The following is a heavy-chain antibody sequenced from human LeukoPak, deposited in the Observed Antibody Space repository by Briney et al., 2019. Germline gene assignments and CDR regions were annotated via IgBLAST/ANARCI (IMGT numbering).Heavy chain of an antibody. D-gene: IGHD3-10*01. CDR2: ISGSGGST. J-gene: IGHJ4*02. CDR3: ARDLLPRYGSGRTFDY. Sequence: PGGSLRLSCAASGFTFSSYAMSWVRQAPGKGLEWVSAISGSGGSTYYADSVKGRFTISRDNSKNTLYLQMNSLRAEDTAVYYCARDLLPRYGSGRTFDYWGQGTLVTVSS. V-gene: IGHV3-23*01. CDR1: GFTFSSYA.